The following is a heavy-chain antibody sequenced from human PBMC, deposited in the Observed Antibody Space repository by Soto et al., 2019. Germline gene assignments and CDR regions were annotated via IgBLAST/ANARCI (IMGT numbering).Heavy chain of an antibody. CDR2: IWYDGGNS. CDR3: AKDASVGATKRGNYWFDS. D-gene: IGHD1-26*01. CDR1: GFIFSNYG. Sequence: QVHLVESGGGVVQPGGSLRLSCAASGFIFSNYGMNWVRQAPGSGLEWVAVIWYDGGNSYYADSVKGRFTISRDNSENTVYLQMNSLRAEDTAVYYCAKDASVGATKRGNYWFDSWGQGALVTVSS. V-gene: IGHV3-33*06. J-gene: IGHJ5*01.